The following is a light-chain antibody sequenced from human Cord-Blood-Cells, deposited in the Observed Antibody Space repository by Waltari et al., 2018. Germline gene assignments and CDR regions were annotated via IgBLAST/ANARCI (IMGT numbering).Light chain of an antibody. CDR1: QSLLHSNGYNY. CDR3: MQALQTPLT. V-gene: IGKV2-28*01. Sequence: DIVMTQSPLSLPVTPGEPASISCRSSQSLLHSNGYNYLVWYLQKPGQSPQLLIYLGSNRASGVADRFSGSGSGKDFTLKISRLEAEDVGVYYCMQALQTPLTFGGGTKVEIK. CDR2: LGS. J-gene: IGKJ4*01.